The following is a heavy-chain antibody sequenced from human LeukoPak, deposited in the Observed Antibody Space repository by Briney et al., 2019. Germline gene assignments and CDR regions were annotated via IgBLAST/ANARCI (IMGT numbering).Heavy chain of an antibody. CDR2: MNPNSGNT. D-gene: IGHD1-14*01. V-gene: IGHV1-8*01. J-gene: IGHJ6*03. CDR3: ARITHGTDKDYYYYMDV. CDR1: GYTFTSYD. Sequence: ASVKVSCKASGYTFTSYDINGVRQATGQGLEWMGWMNPNSGNTGYAQKFQGRGTMTRNTPISTAYMELSSLRSEDTAVYYCARITHGTDKDYYYYMDVWGKGTTVTVSS.